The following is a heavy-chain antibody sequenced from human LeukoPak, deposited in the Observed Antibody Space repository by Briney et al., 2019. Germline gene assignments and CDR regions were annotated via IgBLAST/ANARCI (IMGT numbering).Heavy chain of an antibody. CDR1: GYTFTGYY. Sequence: ASVKVSCKASGYTFTGYYMHWVRQAPGQGLEWMGIINPSGGSTSYAQKFQGRVTMTRDTSTSTVYMELSSLRSEDTAVYYCARGLGTDYYDSSGYRFDYWGQGTLVTVSS. D-gene: IGHD3-22*01. V-gene: IGHV1-46*01. J-gene: IGHJ4*02. CDR3: ARGLGTDYYDSSGYRFDY. CDR2: INPSGGST.